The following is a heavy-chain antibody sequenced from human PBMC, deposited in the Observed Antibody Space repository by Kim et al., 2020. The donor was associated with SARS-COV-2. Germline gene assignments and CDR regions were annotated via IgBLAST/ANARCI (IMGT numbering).Heavy chain of an antibody. CDR1: GGSFSGHS. D-gene: IGHD2-2*01. V-gene: IGHV4-34*01. CDR3: ARGRVGVVPAPVLGLGPFFEYFILDV. CDR2: ITDSGST. Sequence: SETLSLTCAVYGGSFSGHSWSWVRQPPGQGLEWIGEITDSGSTKYYPSLKSRLTISLDVSKNQFSLKLTSVTAADRGPYYCARGRVGVVPAPVLGLGPFFEYFILDVWGHGPTVTVSS. J-gene: IGHJ6*02.